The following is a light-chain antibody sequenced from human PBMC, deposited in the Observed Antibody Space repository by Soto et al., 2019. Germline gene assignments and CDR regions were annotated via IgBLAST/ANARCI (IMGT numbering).Light chain of an antibody. CDR3: HQYGVLPKT. V-gene: IGKV3-20*01. Sequence: EIVLTQSPGTVSLSPGDRATLSCRASQSISANYLAWYQQKPGQAPRLLIYGVSIRATGIPDRFAVSGSGPDFTLTISRLEPEDFAVYYCHQYGVLPKTFGQGTTVEIK. J-gene: IGKJ1*01. CDR1: QSISANY. CDR2: GVS.